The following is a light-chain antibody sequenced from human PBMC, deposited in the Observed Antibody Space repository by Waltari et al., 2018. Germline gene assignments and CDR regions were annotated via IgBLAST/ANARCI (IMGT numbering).Light chain of an antibody. Sequence: DIQMTQSPSSLSASVGDRGTITCRASQSISTYLNWYQQKPGKPPKLLIYAASRLQSGVPSRFSGSGSGTDFTLTITSLQPEDFATFYCQQGDSAPYTFGQGTKLELK. CDR3: QQGDSAPYT. CDR2: AAS. V-gene: IGKV1-39*01. J-gene: IGKJ2*01. CDR1: QSISTY.